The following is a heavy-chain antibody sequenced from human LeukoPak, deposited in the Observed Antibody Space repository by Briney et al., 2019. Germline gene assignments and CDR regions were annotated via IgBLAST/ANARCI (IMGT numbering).Heavy chain of an antibody. D-gene: IGHD3-22*01. CDR1: GFTFSDYS. CDR3: AKRGVVIRVILVGFHKEAYYFDS. J-gene: IGHJ4*02. CDR2: ISGSGGST. Sequence: GGSLRLSCAASGFTFSDYSMNWVRQAPGKGLEWVAGISGSGGSTNYADSVKGRFSIFRDNPKNTLYLQMNSLRAEDTAVYFCAKRGVVIRVILVGFHKEAYYFDSWGQGALVTVSS. V-gene: IGHV3-23*01.